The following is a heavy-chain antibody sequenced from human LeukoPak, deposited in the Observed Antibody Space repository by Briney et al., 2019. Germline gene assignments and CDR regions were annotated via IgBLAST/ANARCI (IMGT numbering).Heavy chain of an antibody. CDR2: IWYDGSNK. CDR1: GFTFSIYG. Sequence: PGGSLRLSCAASGFTFSIYGMHWVRQAPGKGLEWVAVIWYDGSNKYYADSVKGRFTISRDNSKNTLYLQMNSLRAEDTAVYYCAKGADSSGYYHYFDYWGQGTLVTVSS. D-gene: IGHD3-22*01. CDR3: AKGADSSGYYHYFDY. V-gene: IGHV3-33*06. J-gene: IGHJ4*02.